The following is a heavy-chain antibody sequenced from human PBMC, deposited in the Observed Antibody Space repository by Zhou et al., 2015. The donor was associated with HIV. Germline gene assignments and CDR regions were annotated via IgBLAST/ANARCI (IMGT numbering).Heavy chain of an antibody. CDR1: GFTFSSYG. V-gene: IGHV3-30*18. J-gene: IGHJ3*01. Sequence: QVQLVESGGGVVRPGRSLRLSCAASGFTFSSYGMHWVRQAPGKGLEWVAVISYDGRDKYYADSVKGRFTISRDNSKNTLHLQMNSLRAEDTAVYYCAKDFDYYDKMNAFDVWGQGTMVIVSS. CDR2: ISYDGRDK. CDR3: AKDFDYYDKMNAFDV. D-gene: IGHD3-22*01.